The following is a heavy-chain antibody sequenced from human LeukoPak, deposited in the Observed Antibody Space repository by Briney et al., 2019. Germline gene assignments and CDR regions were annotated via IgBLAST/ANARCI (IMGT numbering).Heavy chain of an antibody. CDR1: GDSISSYY. Sequence: RPSETLSLTCTVSGDSISSYYWSWVRQPPGKGLDYIGYVYYSGSTNYNPSLKSRVTISLDTSKNQFSLRLSSVTAADTAVYYCARDPWAPKSDAFDIWGQGTMVTVSS. V-gene: IGHV4-59*01. J-gene: IGHJ3*02. CDR3: ARDPWAPKSDAFDI. CDR2: VYYSGST.